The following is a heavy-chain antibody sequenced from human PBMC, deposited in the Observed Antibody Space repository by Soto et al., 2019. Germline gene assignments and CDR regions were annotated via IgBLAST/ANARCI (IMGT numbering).Heavy chain of an antibody. V-gene: IGHV1-69*12. Sequence: QVVQSGAEVKKPGSSVKVSCKASGGTFNRQAFSWVRQAPGQGLEWMGGFIPIFGTTDYSQKFQGRGTITADEATSTAYMELSSLTSDDTVVYYCAIVDSSMFEGGEWFDPWGQGTLVTVSS. CDR1: GGTFNRQA. J-gene: IGHJ5*02. CDR2: FIPIFGTT. CDR3: AIVDSSMFEGGEWFDP. D-gene: IGHD3-10*02.